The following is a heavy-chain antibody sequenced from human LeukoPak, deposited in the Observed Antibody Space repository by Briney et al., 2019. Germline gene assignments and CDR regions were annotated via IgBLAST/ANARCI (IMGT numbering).Heavy chain of an antibody. J-gene: IGHJ4*02. CDR1: GYTFTSYG. CDR3: ARGRATEYYDSSGYYLDY. D-gene: IGHD3-22*01. V-gene: IGHV1-46*01. Sequence: ASVKVSCKASGYTFTSYGISWVRQAPGQGLEWMGIINPSGGSTSYAQKFQGRVTMTRDMSTSTVYMELSSLRSEDTAVYCCARGRATEYYDSSGYYLDYWGQGTLVTVSS. CDR2: INPSGGST.